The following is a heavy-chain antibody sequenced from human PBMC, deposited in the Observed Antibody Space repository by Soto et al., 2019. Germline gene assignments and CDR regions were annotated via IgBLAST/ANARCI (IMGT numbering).Heavy chain of an antibody. CDR2: IKGDGSEI. CDR3: ATIDYSSSWYLDY. V-gene: IGHV3-7*05. J-gene: IGHJ4*02. D-gene: IGHD6-13*01. Sequence: GGSLRLSCAASGFTFSNYWMSWVRQAPGKGLEWVANIKGDGSEIYYVDSVKGRFTISRDNAKNSLFLQMNSLRAEDTAVYYCATIDYSSSWYLDYWGQGALVTVSS. CDR1: GFTFSNYW.